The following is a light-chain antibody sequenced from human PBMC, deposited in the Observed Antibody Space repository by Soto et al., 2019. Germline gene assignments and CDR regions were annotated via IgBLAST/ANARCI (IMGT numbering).Light chain of an antibody. CDR3: QQYNNWPPNT. CDR2: GAS. Sequence: EIVWTQSPGTLSLSPGERATLSCRASQNVSSNYLAWYQQRPGQAPRLLMYGASTRATGIPARFSGSGSGTEFTLTISSLQSEDFAVYYCQQYNNWPPNTFGQGTKVDI. J-gene: IGKJ2*01. V-gene: IGKV3-15*01. CDR1: QNVSSN.